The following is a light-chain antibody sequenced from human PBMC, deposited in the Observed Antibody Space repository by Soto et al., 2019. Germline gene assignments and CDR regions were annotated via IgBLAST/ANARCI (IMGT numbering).Light chain of an antibody. CDR1: QCVSSN. CDR3: QQYNNWPRT. CDR2: GAS. Sequence: EIVMTQSPATLSVSPGERATLSCRARQCVSSNLAWYQQKPGQAPRLLIYGASTRATGIPARFSGSGSGTEFTLTISSLQSEDFAVYYCQQYNNWPRTFGQGTKLEIK. V-gene: IGKV3-15*01. J-gene: IGKJ2*01.